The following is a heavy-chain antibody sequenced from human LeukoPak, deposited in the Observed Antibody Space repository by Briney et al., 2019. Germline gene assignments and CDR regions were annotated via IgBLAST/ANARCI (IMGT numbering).Heavy chain of an antibody. CDR2: ISSSSSHI. CDR3: ARDGLSPGGSGSYDHSGFDY. Sequence: PGGSLRLSCAASGFTFSSYSMNWVRQAPGKGLEWVSSISSSSSHIYYADSVKGRFTISRDNAKNSLYLQMNSLRAEDTAVYYCARDGLSPGGSGSYDHSGFDYWGQGTLVTVSS. V-gene: IGHV3-21*01. D-gene: IGHD3-10*01. CDR1: GFTFSSYS. J-gene: IGHJ4*02.